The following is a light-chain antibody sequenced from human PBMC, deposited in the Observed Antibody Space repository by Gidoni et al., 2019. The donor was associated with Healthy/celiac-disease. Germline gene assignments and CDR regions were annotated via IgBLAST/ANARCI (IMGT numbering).Light chain of an antibody. J-gene: IGKJ1*01. Sequence: EIVLTQSPGTLSLSPGERGTLSCRASKSFSRSYVAWDQQKPGQAPRLLIYGASSRDTGIPDRFSGSGSGTDFTLTISRLEPEDFAVYYCQQYGSSPWTFGQGTKVEIK. V-gene: IGKV3-20*01. CDR3: QQYGSSPWT. CDR2: GAS. CDR1: KSFSRSY.